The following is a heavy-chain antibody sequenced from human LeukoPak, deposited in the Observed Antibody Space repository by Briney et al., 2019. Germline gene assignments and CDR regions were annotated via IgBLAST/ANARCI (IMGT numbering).Heavy chain of an antibody. J-gene: IGHJ4*02. V-gene: IGHV1-18*01. Sequence: ASVKVSCKASGYTFTGYGISWVRQAPGQGLEWMGWISAYNGNTNYAQKLQGRVTMTTDTSTSTAYMELRSLRSDDTAVYYCARDPHDSSGYYRAVYDYWGQGTLVTVSS. D-gene: IGHD3-22*01. CDR2: ISAYNGNT. CDR1: GYTFTGYG. CDR3: ARDPHDSSGYYRAVYDY.